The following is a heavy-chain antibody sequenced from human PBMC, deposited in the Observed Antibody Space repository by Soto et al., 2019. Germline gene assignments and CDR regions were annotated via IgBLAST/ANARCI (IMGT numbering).Heavy chain of an antibody. CDR2: IYSGGST. J-gene: IGHJ4*02. D-gene: IGHD3-3*01. CDR3: ARTLWSLGYYFGC. CDR1: GFTVRSNY. Sequence: GGSLRLSCAASGFTVRSNYMSWVRQAPGKGLEWVSVIYSGGSTYYADSVKGRFTISRDNSKNTLFLQMNSLRAEDTAVYYCARTLWSLGYYFGCWGQGTRVTVSS. V-gene: IGHV3-53*01.